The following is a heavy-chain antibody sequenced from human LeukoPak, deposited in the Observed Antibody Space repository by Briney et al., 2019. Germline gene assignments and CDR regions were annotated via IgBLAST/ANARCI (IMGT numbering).Heavy chain of an antibody. V-gene: IGHV3-72*01. CDR1: GFTFSDHY. J-gene: IGHJ1*01. Sequence: PGGSLRLSCAASGFTFSDHYVDWARQAPGKGLEWVGRTRNKANSYTTEYAASVKGRFTISRDDSKNSLYLQMDSLKTEDTAVYYCARGDFQHWGQGALVTVSS. CDR3: ARGDFQH. CDR2: TRNKANSYTT.